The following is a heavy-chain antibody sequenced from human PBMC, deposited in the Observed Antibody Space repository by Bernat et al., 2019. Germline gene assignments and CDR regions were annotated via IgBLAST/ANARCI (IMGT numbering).Heavy chain of an antibody. V-gene: IGHV4-39*01. CDR1: GGSISSSSYY. J-gene: IGHJ6*03. Sequence: QLQLQESGPGLVKPSETLSLTCTVSGGSISSSSYYWGWIRQPPGKGLEWIGSIYYSGSTYYNPSLKSRVTISVDTSKNQFSMKLSSVTAADTAVYYCASIPVYSSSPYYYYYYYMDVWGKGTTVTVSS. D-gene: IGHD6-6*01. CDR3: ASIPVYSSSPYYYYYYYMDV. CDR2: IYYSGST.